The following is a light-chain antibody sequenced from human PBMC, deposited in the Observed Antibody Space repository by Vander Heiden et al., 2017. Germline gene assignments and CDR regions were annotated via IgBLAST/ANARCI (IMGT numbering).Light chain of an antibody. V-gene: IGLV1-51*01. CDR3: GTWDSNLSAGV. Sequence: QSVLTQPPPVSAAPGQKVTISCPGSSSNIGSNVVSWYLHGPGTAPKLLIHDNDKRPSGIPDRFSGSKSGTSATLDITGLQAGDEAEYYCGTWDSNLSAGVFGTGTKVTVL. CDR2: DND. J-gene: IGLJ1*01. CDR1: SSNIGSNV.